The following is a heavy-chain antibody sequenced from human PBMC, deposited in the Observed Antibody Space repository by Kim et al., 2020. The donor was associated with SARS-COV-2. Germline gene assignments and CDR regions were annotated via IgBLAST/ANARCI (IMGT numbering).Heavy chain of an antibody. D-gene: IGHD3-22*01. V-gene: IGHV3-30*07. CDR3: ARDGGLDYYDSSGYLGFCDY. Sequence: LFTISRDNSKNTLYLQMNSLRAEDTAVYYCARDGGLDYYDSSGYLGFCDYWGQGTLVTVSS. J-gene: IGHJ4*02.